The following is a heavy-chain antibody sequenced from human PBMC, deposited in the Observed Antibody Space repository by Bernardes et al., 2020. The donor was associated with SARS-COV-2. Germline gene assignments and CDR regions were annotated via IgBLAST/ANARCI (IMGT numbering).Heavy chain of an antibody. J-gene: IGHJ3*01. D-gene: IGHD3-3*01. CDR1: GFTFEYYT. V-gene: IGHV3-43*01. CDR3: ATERQSLTVFGVGHDAFDV. CDR2: VSWDGSTT. Sequence: GGSLRLSCAASGFTFEYYTMHWVRQVPGKGLEWVSLVSWDGSTTYYADSVKGRFIISRDSSRNTVHLQMDSLRKEDTALYYCATERQSLTVFGVGHDAFDVWGQGTMVTVSS.